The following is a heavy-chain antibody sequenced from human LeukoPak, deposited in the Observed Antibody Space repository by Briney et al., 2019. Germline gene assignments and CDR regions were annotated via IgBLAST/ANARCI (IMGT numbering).Heavy chain of an antibody. J-gene: IGHJ4*02. D-gene: IGHD1-26*01. CDR1: GFTFSSYG. V-gene: IGHV3-30*03. CDR3: ARVGSSGSYNEDY. CDR2: ISYDGSNK. Sequence: GRSLRLSCVASGFTFSSYGMHWVRQAPGKGLEWVAVISYDGSNKYYADSVKGRFTISRDNSKNTLYLQMNSLRAEDTAVYYCARVGSSGSYNEDYWGQGTLVTVSS.